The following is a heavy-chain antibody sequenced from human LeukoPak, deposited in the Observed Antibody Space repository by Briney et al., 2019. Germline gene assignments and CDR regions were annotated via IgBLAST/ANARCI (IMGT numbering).Heavy chain of an antibody. CDR2: IYYSGST. CDR3: AGAWGITIFGVLIISGFDP. J-gene: IGHJ5*02. V-gene: IGHV4-59*01. D-gene: IGHD3-3*01. Sequence: PSQTLSLTRAVSGGSLSSYYWSWVRQPPAKGLEWVGYIYYSGSTNYNPPLQSRVTVSLDTPKNQFSLKLRSLAASDTGVYYCAGAWGITIFGVLIISGFDPWGQGTLVTVSS. CDR1: GGSLSSYY.